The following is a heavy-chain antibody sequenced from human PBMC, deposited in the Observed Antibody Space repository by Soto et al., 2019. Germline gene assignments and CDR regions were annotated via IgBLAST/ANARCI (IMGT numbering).Heavy chain of an antibody. V-gene: IGHV1-69*12. J-gene: IGHJ5*02. CDR1: GGTFSSYA. D-gene: IGHD3-16*01. CDR2: IIPIFGTA. Sequence: QVQLVQSGAEVKKPGSSVKVSCKASGGTFSSYAISWVRQAPGQGLEWMGGIIPIFGTANYAQKFQGRVTITADESTSRAYMELNSIRSEDTAVYYCARRGGDGWFDPWGQGTLVTVSS. CDR3: ARRGGDGWFDP.